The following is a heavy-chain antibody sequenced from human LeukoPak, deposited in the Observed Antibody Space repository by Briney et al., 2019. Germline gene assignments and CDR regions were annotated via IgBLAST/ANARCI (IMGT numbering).Heavy chain of an antibody. CDR1: GFTFSSYW. Sequence: PGGSLRLSCAASGFTFSSYWMHWVRQAPGKGLVWVSRINSDGSSTSYADSVKGRFTISRDNSKNTLYLQMNSLRAEDTAVYYCAKDLTGGNYYGSGSYVLGYWGQGTLVTVSS. CDR2: INSDGSST. D-gene: IGHD3-10*01. CDR3: AKDLTGGNYYGSGSYVLGY. J-gene: IGHJ4*02. V-gene: IGHV3-74*01.